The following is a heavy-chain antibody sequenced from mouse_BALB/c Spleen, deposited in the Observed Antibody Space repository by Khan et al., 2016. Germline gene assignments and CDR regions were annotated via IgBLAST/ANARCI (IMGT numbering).Heavy chain of an antibody. Sequence: QVQLVQSGPELVKPGDTVKISCKASGYTFTNYGMDWVKQTPGKGLEWIGWINSDTGGPTYAEEFKGRVTFTTDKSASTAYLQISSLKTDDTAIYFCARIEYDSEYDMDYWGQGTTVTVSS. D-gene: IGHD2-12*01. CDR1: GYTFTNYG. CDR2: INSDTGGP. J-gene: IGHJ4*01. CDR3: ARIEYDSEYDMDY. V-gene: IGHV9-3*02.